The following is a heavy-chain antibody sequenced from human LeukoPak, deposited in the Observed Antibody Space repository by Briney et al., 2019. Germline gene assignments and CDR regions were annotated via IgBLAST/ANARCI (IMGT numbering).Heavy chain of an antibody. CDR3: AKSSPDTIVATSMTGHYFDY. CDR2: ISGSGGST. Sequence: GGSLRLSCAASGFTFSSYAMSWVRQAPGKGLEWVSAISGSGGSTYYADSVKGRFTISRDNSKNTLYLQMNSLRAEDTAVYYCAKSSPDTIVATSMTGHYFDYWGQGTLVTVSS. CDR1: GFTFSSYA. V-gene: IGHV3-23*01. J-gene: IGHJ4*02. D-gene: IGHD5-12*01.